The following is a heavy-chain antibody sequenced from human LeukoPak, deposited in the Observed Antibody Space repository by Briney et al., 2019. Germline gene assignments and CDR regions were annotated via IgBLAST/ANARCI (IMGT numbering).Heavy chain of an antibody. CDR3: ARVVRSRDGYIEFDY. Sequence: GGSLRLSCAASGFTFDDYAMHWVRQAPGKGLEWVSGISWNSGSIGYADSVKGRFTISRDNAKNSLYLQMNSLRSEDTAVYYCARVVRSRDGYIEFDYWGQGTLVTVSS. J-gene: IGHJ4*02. CDR2: ISWNSGSI. CDR1: GFTFDDYA. D-gene: IGHD5-24*01. V-gene: IGHV3-9*01.